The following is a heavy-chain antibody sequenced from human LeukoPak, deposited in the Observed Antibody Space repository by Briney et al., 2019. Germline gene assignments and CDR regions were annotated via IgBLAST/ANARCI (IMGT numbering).Heavy chain of an antibody. V-gene: IGHV3-33*01. Sequence: GGSLRLSCAASGFTFGSYGMHWVRQAPGKGLEWVAVIWYDGSNKYYADSVKGRFTISRDNFENTLYLQMNSLRAEDTAVYYCARDLRLQSLDYWGQGTLVTVSS. CDR2: IWYDGSNK. D-gene: IGHD4-11*01. CDR1: GFTFGSYG. J-gene: IGHJ4*02. CDR3: ARDLRLQSLDY.